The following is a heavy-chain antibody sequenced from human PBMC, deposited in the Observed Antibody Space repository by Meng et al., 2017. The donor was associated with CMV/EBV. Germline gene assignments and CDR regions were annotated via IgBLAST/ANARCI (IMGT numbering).Heavy chain of an antibody. Sequence: QVQLLQSGASVKKPGASLKVSCKASGYTLTSYYMHWVRQAPGQGLEWMGIINPSGGSTSYAQKFQGRVTMTRDTSTSTVYMELSSLRSEDTAVYYCARESGSVGDYWGQGTLVTVSS. V-gene: IGHV1-46*01. D-gene: IGHD1-26*01. CDR3: ARESGSVGDY. CDR1: GYTLTSYY. J-gene: IGHJ4*02. CDR2: INPSGGST.